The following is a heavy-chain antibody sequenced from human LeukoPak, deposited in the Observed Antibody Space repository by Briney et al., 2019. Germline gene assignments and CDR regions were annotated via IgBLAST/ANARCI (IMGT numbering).Heavy chain of an antibody. V-gene: IGHV3-23*01. CDR1: GFTFSSYA. D-gene: IGHD3-10*01. Sequence: GGSLRLSCTVSGFTFSSYAMAWVRQAPGKGLEWVTTISDGGDDTYYTDSLRGRFSISRDNAKNTLYLQMNSLRAEDTAVYYCAKDLIGHHPLHFWGQGTLVTVSA. CDR2: ISDGGDDT. CDR3: AKDLIGHHPLHF. J-gene: IGHJ4*02.